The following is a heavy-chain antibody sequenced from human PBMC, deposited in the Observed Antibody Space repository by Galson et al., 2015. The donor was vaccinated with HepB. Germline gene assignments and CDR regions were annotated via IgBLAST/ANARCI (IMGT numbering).Heavy chain of an antibody. CDR3: ARDGNYGLDY. V-gene: IGHV4-59*01. Sequence: ETLSLTCTVSGGSISSYYWSWIRQPPGKGLEWIGCIYYSGSTNYNPSLKSRVTISVDTSKNQFSLKLSSVTAADTAVYYCARDGNYGLDYWGQGTLVTVSS. J-gene: IGHJ4*02. CDR2: IYYSGST. D-gene: IGHD1-7*01. CDR1: GGSISSYY.